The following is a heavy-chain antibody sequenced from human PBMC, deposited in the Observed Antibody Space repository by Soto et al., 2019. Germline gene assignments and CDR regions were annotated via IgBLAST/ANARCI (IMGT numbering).Heavy chain of an antibody. CDR1: GFTFSSCA. Sequence: PGGSLRLSCAASGFTFSSCAMSWVRQAPGKGLEWVSAISGSGGSTYYADSVKGRFTISRDNSKNTLYLQMNSLRAEDTAVYYCAKSVLGRYYDSSGYFFIGDYWGQGTLVTVSS. D-gene: IGHD3-22*01. V-gene: IGHV3-23*01. CDR3: AKSVLGRYYDSSGYFFIGDY. CDR2: ISGSGGST. J-gene: IGHJ4*02.